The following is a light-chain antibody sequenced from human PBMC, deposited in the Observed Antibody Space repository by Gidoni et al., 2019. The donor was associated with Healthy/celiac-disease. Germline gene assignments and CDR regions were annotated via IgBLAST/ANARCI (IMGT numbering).Light chain of an antibody. CDR2: GAS. CDR1: QRVSSSY. J-gene: IGKJ1*01. V-gene: IGKV3-20*01. Sequence: ELVLTQSTGTLSWSPGETTTLSCRASQRVSSSYLAWYQQKPGQAPRLLIYGASSRATGIPDRFSGSGSGTDFTITISRLEPEDFAVYYGQQYGSSPPWTFGQGTKVEIK. CDR3: QQYGSSPPWT.